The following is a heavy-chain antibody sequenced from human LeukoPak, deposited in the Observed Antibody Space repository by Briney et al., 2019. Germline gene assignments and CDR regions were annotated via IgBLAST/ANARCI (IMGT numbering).Heavy chain of an antibody. J-gene: IGHJ4*02. CDR2: ISNDVRGT. V-gene: IGHV3-74*01. CDR1: GFTFSHYW. D-gene: IGHD6-25*01. CDR3: AREPSSSGGVDY. Sequence: GGSLRLSCAASGFTFSHYWMHWVRQAPGKGLVWVSRISNDVRGTDYADSVEGRFTISRDNAKNTLYLQINSLRADDTAVYYCAREPSSSGGVDYWGQGSLVTVSS.